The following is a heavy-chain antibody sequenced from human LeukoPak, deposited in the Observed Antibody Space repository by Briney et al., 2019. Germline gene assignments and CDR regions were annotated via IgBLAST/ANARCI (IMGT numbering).Heavy chain of an antibody. V-gene: IGHV3-23*01. Sequence: PGGSLRLSCVASGFTFSSFALDWVRQAPGRGLEWISVVSRTGSTKYYADSVKGRFTVSRDNSKNTVYLQMNSLRVDDSAVYCCAKRKNSPGYSSLDQWGQGTLVTVSS. CDR2: VSRTGSTK. CDR1: GFTFSSFA. D-gene: IGHD2-15*01. CDR3: AKRKNSPGYSSLDQ. J-gene: IGHJ4*02.